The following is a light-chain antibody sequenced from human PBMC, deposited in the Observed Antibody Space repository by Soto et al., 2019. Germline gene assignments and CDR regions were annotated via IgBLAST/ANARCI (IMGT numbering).Light chain of an antibody. CDR2: GAS. V-gene: IGKV3-20*01. CDR3: QHSGDFRWT. Sequence: ELVLTQSPGTLSQSPGERATLSCRASQSVSNNYLAWYQQKPGQAPRLLIYGASNRATGIPDRFSGSGSGTDFTLTISRLEPEDFAVYYCQHSGDFRWTVGQGTKVDIK. CDR1: QSVSNNY. J-gene: IGKJ1*01.